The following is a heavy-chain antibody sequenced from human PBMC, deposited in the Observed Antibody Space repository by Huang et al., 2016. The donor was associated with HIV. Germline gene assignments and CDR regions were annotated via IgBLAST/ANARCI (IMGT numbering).Heavy chain of an antibody. D-gene: IGHD5-18*01. CDR2: VVPTGGT. CDR1: GGSLSGNY. CDR3: ARVRYSYGSWWLDP. V-gene: IGHV4-34*12. Sequence: QVQLQQWGAGLLKPSETLSLTCAVYGGSLSGNYWNWIRQSPGKGLEWSGEVVPTGGTNSKPSLKSRGTISVDMSKNQFSLKLRSATAADTAVYYCARVRYSYGSWWLDPWGQGTLVTVSS. J-gene: IGHJ5*02.